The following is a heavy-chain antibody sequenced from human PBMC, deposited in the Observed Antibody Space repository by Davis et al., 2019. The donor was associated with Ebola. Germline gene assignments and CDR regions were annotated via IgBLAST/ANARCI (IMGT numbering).Heavy chain of an antibody. D-gene: IGHD2/OR15-2a*01. CDR1: GYTLTSYY. CDR2: INPSGGST. Sequence: ASVTVSCKASGYTLTSYYMHWVRQAPGQGLEWMGLINPSGGSTSYAQKFQGRVTITRDTSTSTVYMELSSLRSEDTAVYYCARDYREGGFWHVILHRTDAFDIWGQGTMVTVSS. V-gene: IGHV1-46*01. CDR3: ARDYREGGFWHVILHRTDAFDI. J-gene: IGHJ3*02.